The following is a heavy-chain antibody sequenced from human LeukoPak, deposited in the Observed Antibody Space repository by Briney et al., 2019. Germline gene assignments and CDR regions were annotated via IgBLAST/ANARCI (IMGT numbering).Heavy chain of an antibody. D-gene: IGHD3-10*01. CDR3: ARRGVVIRVILVGFHKEAYYFDS. V-gene: IGHV3-23*01. CDR2: ISGSGGST. CDR1: GFSFSSHW. J-gene: IGHJ4*02. Sequence: GGSLRLSCAGSGFSFSSHWLHWVRQVPGKGLEWVAGISGSGGSTNYADSVKGRFTISRDNLKNTLYLQMNSLRAEDTAVHFCARRGVVIRVILVGFHKEAYYFDSWGQGALVTVSS.